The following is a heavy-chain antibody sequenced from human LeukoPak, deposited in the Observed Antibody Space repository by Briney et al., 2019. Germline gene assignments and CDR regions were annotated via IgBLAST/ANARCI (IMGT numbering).Heavy chain of an antibody. J-gene: IGHJ4*02. CDR2: ISYDGSNK. CDR3: AKGVKRIVVVTVQHYLDY. D-gene: IGHD2-21*02. CDR1: GFTFSSYS. Sequence: PGASLRLSCAASGFTFSSYSMNSVRQAPGKWLEWVSFISYDGSNKYYADSVKDRFTTSTDKSKHSLYLQINTLITDHTAVYYFAKGVKRIVVVTVQHYLDYWGQGTLVTVSS. V-gene: IGHV3-30*18.